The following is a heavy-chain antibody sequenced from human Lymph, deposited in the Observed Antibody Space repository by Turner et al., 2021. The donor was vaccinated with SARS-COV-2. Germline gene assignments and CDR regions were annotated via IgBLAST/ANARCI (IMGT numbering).Heavy chain of an antibody. CDR3: ARGRLDSFGGGYYSWFDP. D-gene: IGHD1-26*01. CDR1: GGTFSSYA. J-gene: IGHJ5*02. Sequence: QVQPVQSGSEVQKPGSSGQVSRKASGGTFSSYAINWVRQAPGKGLEWMGRIIPILGIANYAQKFQGRVTITADKSTSTAYMELSSLRSEDTAVYYCARGRLDSFGGGYYSWFDPWGQGTLVTVSS. V-gene: IGHV1-69*04. CDR2: IIPILGIA.